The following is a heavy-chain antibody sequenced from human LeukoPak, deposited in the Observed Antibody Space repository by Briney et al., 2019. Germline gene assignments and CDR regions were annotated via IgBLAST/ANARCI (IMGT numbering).Heavy chain of an antibody. Sequence: PGRSLRLSCAASGFTFDDYAMHWVRQAPGKGLEWVSGISWNSGSIGYADSVKGRFTISRDNAKNSLYLQMNSLRAEDTAVYYCAETYSSGWYVGEWGQGTLVTVSS. CDR2: ISWNSGSI. D-gene: IGHD6-19*01. J-gene: IGHJ4*02. CDR1: GFTFDDYA. CDR3: AETYSSGWYVGE. V-gene: IGHV3-9*01.